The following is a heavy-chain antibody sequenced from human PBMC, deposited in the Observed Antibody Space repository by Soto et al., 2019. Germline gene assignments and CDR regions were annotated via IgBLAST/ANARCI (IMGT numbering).Heavy chain of an antibody. D-gene: IGHD6-6*01. CDR3: AREYGSSSSFDY. CDR2: IYYSGST. J-gene: IGHJ4*02. V-gene: IGHV4-61*01. CDR1: GGSVSSGSYY. Sequence: PSETLSLTCTVSGGSVSSGSYYWSWIRQPPGKGLEWIGYIYYSGSTNYNPSLKSRVTISVDTSKNQFSLKLSSVTAADTAVYYCAREYGSSSSFDYWGQGTLVTVSS.